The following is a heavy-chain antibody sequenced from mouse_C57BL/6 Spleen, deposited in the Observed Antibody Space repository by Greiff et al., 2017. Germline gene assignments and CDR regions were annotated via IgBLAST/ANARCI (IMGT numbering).Heavy chain of an antibody. V-gene: IGHV1-55*01. D-gene: IGHD1-1*01. J-gene: IGHJ2*01. CDR1: GYTFTSYW. CDR3: ARGDYYYGSSYRGLWYFDY. Sequence: QVQLQQPGAELVQPGASVKMSCKASGYTFTSYWITWVKQRPGQGLEWIGDIYPGSGSTNYNEKFKSKATLTVNTSSSTAYMQLSSLTSEDSAVYYCARGDYYYGSSYRGLWYFDYWGQGTTLTVSS. CDR2: IYPGSGST.